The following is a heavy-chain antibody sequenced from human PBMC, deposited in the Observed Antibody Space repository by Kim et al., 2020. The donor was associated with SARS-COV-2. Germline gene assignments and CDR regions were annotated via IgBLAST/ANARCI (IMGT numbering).Heavy chain of an antibody. J-gene: IGHJ4*02. CDR3: ARGPRGYSYGYVDY. CDR1: GFTFSSYS. Sequence: GGSLRLSCAASGFTFSSYSMNWVRQAPGKGLEWVSSISSSSSYIYYADSAKGRFTISRDNAKNSLYLQMNSLRAEDTAVYYCARGPRGYSYGYVDYWGQGTLVTVSS. D-gene: IGHD5-18*01. CDR2: ISSSSSYI. V-gene: IGHV3-21*01.